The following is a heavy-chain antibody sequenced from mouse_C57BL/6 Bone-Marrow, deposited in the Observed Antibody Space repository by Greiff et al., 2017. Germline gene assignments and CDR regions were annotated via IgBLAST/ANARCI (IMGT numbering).Heavy chain of an antibody. J-gene: IGHJ3*01. D-gene: IGHD2-5*01. Sequence: VQLQQPGAELVKPGASVKVSCKASGYTFTSYWMHWVKQRPGQGLEWIGRIHPSDSDTNYNQKFKGKATLTVDKSSSTAYMQRSSLTSEDSAVYYCADSNYEGSWFAYWGQGTLVTVSA. CDR3: ADSNYEGSWFAY. CDR2: IHPSDSDT. CDR1: GYTFTSYW. V-gene: IGHV1-74*01.